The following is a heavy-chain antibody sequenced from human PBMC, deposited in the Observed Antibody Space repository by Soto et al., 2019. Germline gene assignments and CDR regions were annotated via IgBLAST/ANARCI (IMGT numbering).Heavy chain of an antibody. D-gene: IGHD6-13*01. CDR3: AKHDEQVDRRWFDP. CDR2: IDPTDSDT. V-gene: IGHV5-10-1*01. Sequence: XESLRVSCKCSGYSFTTYWSSLVLQMPGKGLEWMGRIDPTDSDTYYSPSFQGHVTFSADKSISTVYLQWSSLKASDTAMHYCAKHDEQVDRRWFDPWGQGTLVTVSS. CDR1: GYSFTTYW. J-gene: IGHJ5*02.